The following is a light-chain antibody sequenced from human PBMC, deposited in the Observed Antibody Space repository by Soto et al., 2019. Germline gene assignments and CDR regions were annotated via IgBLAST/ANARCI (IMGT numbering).Light chain of an antibody. CDR3: QQRSSAIT. Sequence: EIVMTQSPATLSVSPGERATLSCRASQSVGRNLAWYQQKPGQSPRLLVYGASTRATGIPARFSGRGSGTDFTLTISSLEPEDFAVYYCQQRSSAITFGQGTRWRL. CDR2: GAS. V-gene: IGKV3D-15*01. CDR1: QSVGRN. J-gene: IGKJ5*01.